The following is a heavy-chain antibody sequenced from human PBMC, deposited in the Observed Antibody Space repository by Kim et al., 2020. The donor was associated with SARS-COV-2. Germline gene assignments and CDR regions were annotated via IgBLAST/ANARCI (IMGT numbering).Heavy chain of an antibody. D-gene: IGHD5-12*01. CDR1: GFTFSKYW. CDR2: SNEDGSIT. V-gene: IGHV3-74*01. J-gene: IGHJ5*02. Sequence: AASGFTFSKYWMHWVRQVPGEGLVWVSRSNEDGSITNYADSVRGRFTISRDNAKSTLYLQMNSLGAEDTALYYCARDLSGSDDLWGQGTLAT. CDR3: ARDLSGSDDL.